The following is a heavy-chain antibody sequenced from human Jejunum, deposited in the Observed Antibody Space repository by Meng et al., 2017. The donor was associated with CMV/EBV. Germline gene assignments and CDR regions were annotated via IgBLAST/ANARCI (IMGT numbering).Heavy chain of an antibody. CDR2: ISISSYT. CDR3: ARVVKGGNYLDY. V-gene: IGHV3-21*01. D-gene: IGHD4-23*01. Sequence: ATSGFTFSTYSMSWVRQAPGKGLEWVSSISISSYTYYADSVKGRFTISRDNAKNSLYLQMNSLRAEDTAVYYCARVVKGGNYLDYWGQGTRVTVSS. CDR1: GFTFSTYS. J-gene: IGHJ4*02.